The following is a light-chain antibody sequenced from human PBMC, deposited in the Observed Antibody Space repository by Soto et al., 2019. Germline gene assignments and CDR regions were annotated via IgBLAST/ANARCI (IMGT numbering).Light chain of an antibody. CDR1: QTATNY. CDR2: AAS. CDR3: QQSYSPLT. V-gene: IGKV1-39*01. J-gene: IGKJ4*01. Sequence: DIKMTQSPSFLSASVGDTVTITCRASQTATNYLNWYQQRPGKPPKLLIYAASTLQIGVPSRFRGSGSGTDFTLTITSLQAEDVATYFCQQSYSPLTFGGGTKVEIQ.